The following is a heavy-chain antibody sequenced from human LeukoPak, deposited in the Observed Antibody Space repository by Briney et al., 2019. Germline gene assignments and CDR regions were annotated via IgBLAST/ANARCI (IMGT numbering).Heavy chain of an antibody. Sequence: SVKVSCKASGGTFSSCAISWVRQAPGQGLEWMGGIIPIFGTANYAQKFQGRVTITADESTSTAYMELSSLRSEDTAVYYCARLEGSYYLDDAFDIWGQGTMVTVSS. J-gene: IGHJ3*02. CDR3: ARLEGSYYLDDAFDI. V-gene: IGHV1-69*13. CDR2: IIPIFGTA. D-gene: IGHD1-26*01. CDR1: GGTFSSCA.